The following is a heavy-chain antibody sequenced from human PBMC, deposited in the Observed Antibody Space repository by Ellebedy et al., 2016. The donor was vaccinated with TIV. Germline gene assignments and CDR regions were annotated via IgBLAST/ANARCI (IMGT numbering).Heavy chain of an antibody. CDR2: IKQGGSAK. Sequence: GESLKISXAASGFTFSSYAMSWVRQAPGKGLEWVANIKQGGSAKYYVVSVRGRFTISRDNAMNSLYLQMNSLSPEDTALYYCARTGYSWEGLDRWGQGTLVTVSA. CDR3: ARTGYSWEGLDR. J-gene: IGHJ4*02. D-gene: IGHD2-15*01. V-gene: IGHV3-7*01. CDR1: GFTFSSYA.